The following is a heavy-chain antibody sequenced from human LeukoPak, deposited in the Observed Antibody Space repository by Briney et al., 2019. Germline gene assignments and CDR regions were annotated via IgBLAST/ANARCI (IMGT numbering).Heavy chain of an antibody. V-gene: IGHV3-21*01. CDR1: GFTFSSYS. J-gene: IGHJ4*02. CDR3: ARELDTARRGISFY. CDR2: ISSSSSYI. D-gene: IGHD5-18*01. Sequence: PGGSLRLSCAASGFTFSSYSMNWVRQAPGKGLEWVSSISSSSSYIYYADSVKGRFTISRDNAKNSLYLQMNSLRAEDTAVYYCARELDTARRGISFYWGQGTLVTVSS.